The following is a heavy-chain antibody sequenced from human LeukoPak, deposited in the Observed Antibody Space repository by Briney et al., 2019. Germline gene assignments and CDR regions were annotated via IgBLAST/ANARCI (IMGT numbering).Heavy chain of an antibody. CDR2: IYYSGST. J-gene: IGHJ5*02. Sequence: NPSETLSLTCTVSGGSLSSYYWSWIRQPPGKGLEWIGYIYYSGSTNYNPSLKSRVTISVDTSKNQFSLKLSSVTAADTAVYYCARGVNTVDPWGQGTLVTVSS. CDR1: GGSLSSYY. CDR3: ARGVNTVDP. V-gene: IGHV4-59*12.